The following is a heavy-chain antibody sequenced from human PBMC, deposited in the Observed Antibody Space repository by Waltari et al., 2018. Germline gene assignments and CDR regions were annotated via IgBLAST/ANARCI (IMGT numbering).Heavy chain of an antibody. V-gene: IGHV3-53*02. CDR2: FYGGGSS. CDR3: ALSSGVVKGYLDY. CDR1: GFTISTNS. J-gene: IGHJ4*02. Sequence: EVQLVESGGGLIQPGMSLRLSCAASGFTISTNSISWVRQAPGKGLEWVSVFYGGGSSYHADSVKGRFTVSRDASKNTVYLQMNSLTAEDTAVYYCALSSGVVKGYLDYWGQGTLVTVSS. D-gene: IGHD3-3*01.